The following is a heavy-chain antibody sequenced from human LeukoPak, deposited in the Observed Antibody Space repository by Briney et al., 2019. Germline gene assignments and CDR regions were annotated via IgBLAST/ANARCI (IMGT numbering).Heavy chain of an antibody. J-gene: IGHJ4*02. CDR1: GGSISSYY. Sequence: SETLSLTCSVSGGSISSYYWGWIRQPPGKGLEWIGSIYYSGGSYYNPSLKSRVTISVDTSKSPFSLRLNSVAAADTAVYYCARHRGGLDYWGQGTLVTVSS. D-gene: IGHD3-10*01. CDR2: IYYSGGS. V-gene: IGHV4-39*01. CDR3: ARHRGGLDY.